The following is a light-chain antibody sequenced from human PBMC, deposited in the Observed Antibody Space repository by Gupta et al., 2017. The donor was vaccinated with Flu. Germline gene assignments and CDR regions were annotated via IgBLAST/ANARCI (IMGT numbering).Light chain of an antibody. V-gene: IGKV3-20*01. CDR2: GAS. Sequence: RATLSCRASQSVSSSYLAWYQQKPGQAPRLLIYGASSRATGIPDRFSGSGSGTDFTLTISRLEPEDFAVYYCQQYGSSLSITFGQGTRLEIK. CDR1: QSVSSSY. CDR3: QQYGSSLSIT. J-gene: IGKJ5*01.